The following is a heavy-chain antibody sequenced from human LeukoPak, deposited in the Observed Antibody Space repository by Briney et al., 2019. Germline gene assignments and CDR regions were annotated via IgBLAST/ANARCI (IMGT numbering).Heavy chain of an antibody. CDR2: IYTSGST. J-gene: IGHJ6*03. CDR1: GGSISSYY. D-gene: IGHD3-3*01. Sequence: PSETLSLTCTVSGGSISSYYWSWIRQPAGKGLVWIGRIYTSGSTYYNPSLKSRVTMSVDTSKNQFSLKLSSVTAADTAVYYCARDRFDDFWSGIRWVGYYYYMDVWGKGTTVTVSS. V-gene: IGHV4-4*07. CDR3: ARDRFDDFWSGIRWVGYYYYMDV.